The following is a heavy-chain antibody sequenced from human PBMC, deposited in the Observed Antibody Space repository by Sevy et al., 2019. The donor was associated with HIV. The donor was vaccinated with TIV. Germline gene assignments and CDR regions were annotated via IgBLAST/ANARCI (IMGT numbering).Heavy chain of an antibody. Sequence: GGSLRLSCAASGLIFSDYYMGWVRQAPGKGLEWVADISSGNTYTNYADPVKGRFTISRDNAKKSLYLQMNTLRAEDTAVYYCARLRVIASAPYYFDYWGQGALVTVSS. D-gene: IGHD2-21*01. V-gene: IGHV3-11*06. J-gene: IGHJ4*02. CDR1: GLIFSDYY. CDR2: ISSGNTYT. CDR3: ARLRVIASAPYYFDY.